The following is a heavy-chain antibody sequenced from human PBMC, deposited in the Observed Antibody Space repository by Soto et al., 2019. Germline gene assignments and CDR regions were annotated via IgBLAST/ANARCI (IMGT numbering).Heavy chain of an antibody. CDR1: GYSFTSYW. V-gene: IGHV5-51*01. CDR3: ARHLGGEPVDFPPDY. Sequence: GESLKISCKGSGYSFTSYWIGWVRQMPGKGLEWMGIIYPGDSDTRYSPSFQGQVTISADKSISTAYLQWSSLKASDTAMYYCARHLGGEPVDFPPDYWGQGTLVTVSS. D-gene: IGHD1-26*01. J-gene: IGHJ4*02. CDR2: IYPGDSDT.